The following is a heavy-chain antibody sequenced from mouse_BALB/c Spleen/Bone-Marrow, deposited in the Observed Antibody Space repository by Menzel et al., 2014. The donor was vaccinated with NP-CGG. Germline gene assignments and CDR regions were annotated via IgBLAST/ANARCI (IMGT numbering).Heavy chain of an antibody. CDR1: GYTFTSYY. J-gene: IGHJ4*01. V-gene: IGHV1S56*01. CDR2: IYPGNVNT. D-gene: IGHD3-1*01. Sequence: QVQLQQSGPEPVKPGASVRISCKASGYTFTSYYIHWVKQRPGQGLEWIGWIYPGNVNTKYNEKFKGKATLTADKSSSTAYMQLSSLTSEDSAVYFCARQGSSGFYAMDYWGQGTSVTVSS. CDR3: ARQGSSGFYAMDY.